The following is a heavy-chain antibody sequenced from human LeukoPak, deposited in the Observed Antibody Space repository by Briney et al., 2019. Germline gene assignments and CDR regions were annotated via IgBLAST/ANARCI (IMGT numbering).Heavy chain of an antibody. J-gene: IGHJ4*02. CDR1: GYTFTGYY. V-gene: IGHV1-2*06. CDR2: ITPNSGGT. Sequence: ASVKVSCKASGYTFTGYYMRWVRQAPGQGLEWMGRITPNSGGTNYAQKFQGRGTMTRDTSISTAYMELSRLRSDDTAVYYCARDLFQYSSGWYPGYWGQGTLVTVSS. CDR3: ARDLFQYSSGWYPGY. D-gene: IGHD6-19*01.